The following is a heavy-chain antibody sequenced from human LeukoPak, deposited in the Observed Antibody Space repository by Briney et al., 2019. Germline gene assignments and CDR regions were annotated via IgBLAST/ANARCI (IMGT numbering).Heavy chain of an antibody. CDR1: GFTFSSYA. J-gene: IGHJ4*02. CDR2: ISGSGGST. V-gene: IGHV3-23*01. Sequence: GGSLRLSCAASGFTFSSYAMSWVRQAPGKGLEWVSAISGSGGSTYYADSVKGRFTISRDNSKNTLYLQMNSLRAEDTAVYYCAKDGGRITMIVVVITSYFDYWGQGTLVTASS. CDR3: AKDGGRITMIVVVITSYFDY. D-gene: IGHD3-22*01.